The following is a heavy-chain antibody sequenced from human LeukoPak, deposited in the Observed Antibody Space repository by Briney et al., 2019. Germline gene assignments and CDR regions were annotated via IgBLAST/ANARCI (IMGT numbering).Heavy chain of an antibody. V-gene: IGHV3-21*04. J-gene: IGHJ4*02. CDR3: AKHSSGWSYFDY. D-gene: IGHD6-19*01. CDR2: ISSSSSYI. Sequence: GGSLRLSCAGSGFSISNYGMNWVRQAPGKGLEWVSSISSSSSYIYYADSVKGRFTISRDNAKNSLYLQMNSLRAEDTAVYYCAKHSSGWSYFDYWGQGTLVTVSS. CDR1: GFSISNYG.